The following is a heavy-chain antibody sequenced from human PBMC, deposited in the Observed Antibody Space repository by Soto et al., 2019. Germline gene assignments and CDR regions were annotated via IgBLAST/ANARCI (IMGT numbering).Heavy chain of an antibody. V-gene: IGHV4-31*03. Sequence: QVQLQESGPGLVKPSQTLSLTCTVSGGSISSGGYYWSWIRQHPGKGLEWIGEINHSGSTNYNPSLKSRVTISVDTSKNQFSLKLSSVTAADTAVYYCARGPSMTPVDVWGQGTTVTVSS. CDR1: GGSISSGGYY. CDR3: ARGPSMTPVDV. J-gene: IGHJ6*02. D-gene: IGHD2-8*01. CDR2: INHSGST.